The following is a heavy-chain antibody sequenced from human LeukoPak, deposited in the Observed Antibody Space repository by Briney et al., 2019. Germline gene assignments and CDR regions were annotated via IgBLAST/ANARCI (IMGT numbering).Heavy chain of an antibody. V-gene: IGHV4-34*01. CDR2: INHSVST. CDR3: ARGVGSNQSSSSWINFDY. CDR1: GGSFSGYY. J-gene: IGHJ4*02. Sequence: SETLSLTCAVYGGSFSGYYWSWIRQPPGKGLEWIGEINHSVSTNYNPSLKSRVTISVDTSKTQFSLKLSSVTAADTAVYYCARGVGSNQSSSSWINFDYWGQGTLVTVSS. D-gene: IGHD6-13*01.